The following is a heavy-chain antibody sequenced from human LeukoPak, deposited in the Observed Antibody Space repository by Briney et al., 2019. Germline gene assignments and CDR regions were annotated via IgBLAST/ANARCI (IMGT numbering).Heavy chain of an antibody. CDR2: ISGSGGAT. D-gene: IGHD5-18*01. CDR1: GFTFSNYA. J-gene: IGHJ4*02. Sequence: GGSLRLSCAASGFTFSNYAMNWVRQAPGKGLEWVSAISGSGGATYYADSVKGRFTISRDNSKNTLYLQMNSLRAEDTAVYYCAKGALGQLWLHVQYYFDYWGQGTLVTVSS. V-gene: IGHV3-23*01. CDR3: AKGALGQLWLHVQYYFDY.